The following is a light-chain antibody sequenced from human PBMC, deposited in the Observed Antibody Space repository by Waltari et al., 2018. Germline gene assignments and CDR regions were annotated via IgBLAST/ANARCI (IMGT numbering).Light chain of an antibody. CDR3: QQRSNWPPLT. Sequence: EIVLTQSPVTLSLSPGERATLSCRASQSISTYLAWYQHKPGQAPRLLIYEASNRATGIPARFSGSGSGTDFTLTITSLEPEDFAFYYCQQRSNWPPLTFGGGNKVEIK. J-gene: IGKJ4*01. CDR2: EAS. CDR1: QSISTY. V-gene: IGKV3-11*01.